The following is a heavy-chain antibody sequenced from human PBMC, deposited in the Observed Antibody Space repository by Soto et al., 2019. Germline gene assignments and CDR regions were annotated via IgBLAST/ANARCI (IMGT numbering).Heavy chain of an antibody. D-gene: IGHD3-16*01. CDR3: ARATLGEWLFDY. CDR1: GFNFDKYG. J-gene: IGHJ4*02. CDR2: VSYDGSKK. V-gene: IGHV3-30*03. Sequence: QVQLVESGGGVVQPGRSLRLSCTASGFNFDKYGMHWFRQAPGKGLEWVAVVSYDGSKKYYADSVKGRLTVSRDNSKNTLYLQMNSLRAEDTAVYYCARATLGEWLFDYWGQGTLVTVSS.